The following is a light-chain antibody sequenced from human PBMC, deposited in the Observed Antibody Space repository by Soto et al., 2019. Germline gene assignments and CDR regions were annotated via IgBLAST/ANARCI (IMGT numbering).Light chain of an antibody. J-gene: IGLJ2*01. CDR2: ANN. V-gene: IGLV1-40*01. Sequence: QSVLTQPPSVSGAPGQRVTISCIGSSSNIGAGYDVHWYQLLPGTAPKLLIYANNNRPSGVPDRFSGSRSGTSASLAITGLQAEDEADYYCESYDSSLSASVVFGGGTKLTVL. CDR1: SSNIGAGYD. CDR3: ESYDSSLSASVV.